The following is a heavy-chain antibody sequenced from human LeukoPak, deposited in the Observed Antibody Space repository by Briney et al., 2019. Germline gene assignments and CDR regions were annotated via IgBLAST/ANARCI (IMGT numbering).Heavy chain of an antibody. CDR3: ARGTIAAAAPPFDY. CDR1: GGSISSYY. D-gene: IGHD6-13*01. CDR2: IYTSGST. Sequence: SETRSLTGTVSGGSISSYYWSWIRQPAGKGLEWIGRIYTSGSTNYNPSPKSRVTMSVDTSKNHFSLKLSSVTAADTAVYYCARGTIAAAAPPFDYWGQGTLVTVSS. V-gene: IGHV4-4*07. J-gene: IGHJ4*02.